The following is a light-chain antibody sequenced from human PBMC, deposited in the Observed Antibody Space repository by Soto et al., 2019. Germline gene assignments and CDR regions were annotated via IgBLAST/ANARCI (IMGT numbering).Light chain of an antibody. Sequence: QSALTQPASVSASPGQSITISCTGTHSDVGGYDRVSWSQQHPGKPPKLIIFEVSYRPSGVSNRFSGSKSGNTASLTISGLQPEDEADYYCTSFTSTNTWVSGGGTKLTVL. CDR2: EVS. CDR3: TSFTSTNTWV. J-gene: IGLJ3*02. CDR1: HSDVGGYDR. V-gene: IGLV2-14*01.